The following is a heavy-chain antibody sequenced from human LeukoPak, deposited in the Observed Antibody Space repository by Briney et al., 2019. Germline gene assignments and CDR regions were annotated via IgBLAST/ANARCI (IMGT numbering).Heavy chain of an antibody. CDR3: ASRSVSFTYYDILTGRRGDY. CDR1: GYSISSGYY. D-gene: IGHD3-9*01. CDR2: IYHSGST. J-gene: IGHJ4*02. V-gene: IGHV4-38-2*01. Sequence: SETLSLTCAVSGYSISSGYYWGWIRQPPGKGLEWIGSIYHSGSTYYNPSLKSRVTISVDTSKNQFSLKLSSVTAADTAVYYCASRSVSFTYYDILTGRRGDYWGQGTLVTVSS.